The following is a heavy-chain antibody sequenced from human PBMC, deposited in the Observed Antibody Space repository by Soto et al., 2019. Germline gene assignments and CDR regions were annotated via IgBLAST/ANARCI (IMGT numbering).Heavy chain of an antibody. J-gene: IGHJ4*02. Sequence: QLQLQESGPGLVKSSETLSLTCSVSGGSISSSSHYWGWIRQPPGKGLEWIGNIFYSGSTYYNPSLKSRVTISVDTSKNQFSLKLSSVTAADTAVYYCARRESYDILTGYYHFDYWGQGTLVTVSS. CDR3: ARRESYDILTGYYHFDY. V-gene: IGHV4-39*01. CDR2: IFYSGST. D-gene: IGHD3-9*01. CDR1: GGSISSSSHY.